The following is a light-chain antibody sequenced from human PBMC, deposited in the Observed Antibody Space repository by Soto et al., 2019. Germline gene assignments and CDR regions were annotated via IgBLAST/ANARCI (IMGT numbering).Light chain of an antibody. J-gene: IGLJ1*01. CDR2: DNN. Sequence: QSVLTRPPSVSAAPGEKVTISCSGSSSNIGNNYVSWYQQLPGTAPKLLIYDNNKRPSGIPDRFSGSKSGTSATLGITGHQTGDEADYYCGTWDSSLSAGNYVFGTGTKVTVL. CDR1: SSNIGNNY. CDR3: GTWDSSLSAGNYV. V-gene: IGLV1-51*01.